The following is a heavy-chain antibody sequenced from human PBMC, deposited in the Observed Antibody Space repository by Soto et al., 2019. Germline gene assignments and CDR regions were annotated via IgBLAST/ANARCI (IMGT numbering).Heavy chain of an antibody. J-gene: IGHJ6*02. CDR3: ARGGRQQLVRPYYYYGMDV. Sequence: PSETLSLTCAVSGGSISSSNWWSWVRQPPGKGLEWIGEIYHSGSTNYNPSLKSRVTISVDKSKNQFSLKLSSVTAADTAVYYCARGGRQQLVRPYYYYGMDVWGQGTTVTVSS. CDR2: IYHSGST. D-gene: IGHD6-13*01. CDR1: GGSISSSNW. V-gene: IGHV4-4*02.